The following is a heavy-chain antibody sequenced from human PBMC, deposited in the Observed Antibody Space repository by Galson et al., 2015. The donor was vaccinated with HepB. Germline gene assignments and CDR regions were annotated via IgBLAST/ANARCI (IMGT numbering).Heavy chain of an antibody. CDR1: GGTFSSYA. V-gene: IGHV1-69*13. D-gene: IGHD1-26*01. CDR2: IIPIFGTA. CDR3: ARGNSGSYYSDAFDI. J-gene: IGHJ3*02. Sequence: SVKVSCKASGGTFSSYAISWVRQAPGQGLEWMGGIIPIFGTANYAQKFQGRVTITADESTSTVYMELSSLRSEDTAVYYCARGNSGSYYSDAFDIWGKGTTVTVSS.